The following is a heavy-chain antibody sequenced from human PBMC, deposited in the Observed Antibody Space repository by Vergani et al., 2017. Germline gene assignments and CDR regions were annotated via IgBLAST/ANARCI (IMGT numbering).Heavy chain of an antibody. V-gene: IGHV4-61*02. CDR1: GGPISSGSYY. Sequence: QVQLQESGPGLLKPSQTLSLTCTVSGGPISSGSYYWSWIRQPAGKGLEWIGRIYTSGSTNYNPSLKSRVTISVDTSKNQFSLKLSSVTAADTAVYYCARVMRIRGSYYGMDVWGQGTTVTVSS. CDR3: ARVMRIRGSYYGMDV. J-gene: IGHJ6*02. D-gene: IGHD3-10*01. CDR2: IYTSGST.